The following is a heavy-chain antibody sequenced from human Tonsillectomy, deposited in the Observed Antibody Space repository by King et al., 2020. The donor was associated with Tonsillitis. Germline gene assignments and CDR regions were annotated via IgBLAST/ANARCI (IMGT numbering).Heavy chain of an antibody. V-gene: IGHV3-74*01. CDR3: ARGFDY. CDR1: GFTFSSYG. J-gene: IGHJ4*02. CDR2: FNSDGSST. Sequence: VQLVESGGGLVQPGGPLRLPGAPSGFTFSSYGMHWAPQAPGKGLVWVSRFNSDGSSTSYADSVKGRFTISRDNAKNTLYLQMNSLRAEDTAVYYCARGFDYWGQGTLVTVSS.